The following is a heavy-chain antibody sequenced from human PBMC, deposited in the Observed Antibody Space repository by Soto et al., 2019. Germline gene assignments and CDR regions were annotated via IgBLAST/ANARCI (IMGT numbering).Heavy chain of an antibody. V-gene: IGHV4-30-4*08. CDR2: IDLTGRT. D-gene: IGHD6-19*01. CDR1: RDPSSSRDCD. CDR3: ARFSSLDKDYVVDV. Sequence: TLSRSYSVSRDPSSSRDCDWSWLRQPPGKGLERIGYIDLTGRTYYNPSLKSRLAVSVDTSKNQFSLTLSSVTAADTAVYFCARFSSLDKDYVVDVWGQGT. J-gene: IGHJ6*02.